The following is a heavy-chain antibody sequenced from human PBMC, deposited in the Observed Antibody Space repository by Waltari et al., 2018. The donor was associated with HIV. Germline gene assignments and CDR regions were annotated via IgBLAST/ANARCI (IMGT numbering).Heavy chain of an antibody. CDR2: MNPGTGGT. J-gene: IGHJ4*02. D-gene: IGHD5-18*01. CDR1: GFSFTGFY. Sequence: QAQLVQSGAEVKKPGAPIKVSCKTSGFSFTGFYLHWVRQAPGQGLEWMGWMNPGTGGTKYARTVQGRVTMTRDTSINTAYVELSRLTSDDTAVYFCARGYPHFDYWGQGTLVTVSS. V-gene: IGHV1-2*02. CDR3: ARGYPHFDY.